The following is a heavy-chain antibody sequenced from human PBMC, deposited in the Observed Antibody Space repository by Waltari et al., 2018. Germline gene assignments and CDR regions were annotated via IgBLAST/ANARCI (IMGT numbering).Heavy chain of an antibody. CDR3: VTDRGNFDY. J-gene: IGHJ4*02. Sequence: EVQLVESGGGLFRPGASLRPSCVVSGFSTSTFNSAYRSWVRQAPTGVLAWIGRIKTNSEGATTEFAAPLKGRFSISRDDSKKTLYLQLSSLEKDDTAVYYCVTDRGNFDYWGQGTLVTVSS. CDR1: GFSTSTFNSAY. V-gene: IGHV3-15*01. CDR2: IKTNSEGATT. D-gene: IGHD6-25*01.